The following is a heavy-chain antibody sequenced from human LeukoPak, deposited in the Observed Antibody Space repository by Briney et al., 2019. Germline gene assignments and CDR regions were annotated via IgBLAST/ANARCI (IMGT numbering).Heavy chain of an antibody. CDR2: INTSGNT. CDR1: GGSINSYY. J-gene: IGHJ5*02. V-gene: IGHV4-4*07. Sequence: SETLSLTCTVSGGSINSYYWNWIRQPAGKGLEWIGRINTSGNTNYNPSLKSRVTMSVDTSKNHFSLKLSSVTAADTAVYYCARDEGISWYRNGFDPWGQGTLVTVSS. D-gene: IGHD6-13*01. CDR3: ARDEGISWYRNGFDP.